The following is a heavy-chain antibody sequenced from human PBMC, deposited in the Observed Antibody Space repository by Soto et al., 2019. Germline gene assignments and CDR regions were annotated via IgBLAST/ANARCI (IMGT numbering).Heavy chain of an antibody. Sequence: KGLEWVSAISGSGGSTYYADSVTGRFTISRDNSKHPLYLQMNSLRAEDTAVYYCAIPPRYSSGWYPLDYPGMDVWGHGTTVTVSS. CDR2: ISGSGGST. D-gene: IGHD6-19*01. V-gene: IGHV3-23*01. J-gene: IGHJ6*02. CDR3: AIPPRYSSGWYPLDYPGMDV.